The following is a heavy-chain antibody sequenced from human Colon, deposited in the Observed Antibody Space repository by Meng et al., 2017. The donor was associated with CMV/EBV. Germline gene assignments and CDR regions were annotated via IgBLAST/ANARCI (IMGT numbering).Heavy chain of an antibody. CDR1: GFTFGTYA. D-gene: IGHD6-19*01. CDR3: AKSPIWVAVAGVLHY. CDR2: ISSSDGRT. Sequence: GESLRLSCAASGFTFGTYAMSWVRQAPGKGPEWVSAISSSDGRTSYADSVRGRFTISRDNSKNTLYLQMNSLRAEDTAVYYCAKSPIWVAVAGVLHYWGQGTQVTVSS. V-gene: IGHV3-23*01. J-gene: IGHJ4*02.